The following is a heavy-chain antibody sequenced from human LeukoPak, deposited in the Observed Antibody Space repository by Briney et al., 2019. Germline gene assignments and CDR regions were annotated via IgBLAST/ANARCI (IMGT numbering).Heavy chain of an antibody. J-gene: IGHJ6*03. D-gene: IGHD2-8*01. V-gene: IGHV4-59*01. CDR2: VFHTGST. CDR1: GGSIDTYY. Sequence: PSETLSLTCTVSGGSIDTYYWNWIRQPPGKGLEWIGYVFHTGSTNYNPSLKSRVTISVDTSKNQFSLKLSSVTAADTAVYYCARGEWLPYYYYYMDVWGKGTTVTISS. CDR3: ARGEWLPYYYYYMDV.